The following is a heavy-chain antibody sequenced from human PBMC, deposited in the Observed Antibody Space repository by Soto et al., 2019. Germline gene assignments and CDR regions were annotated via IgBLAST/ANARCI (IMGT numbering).Heavy chain of an antibody. J-gene: IGHJ4*02. CDR1: GFPLGSHA. CDR3: AKGKAHTLFGVDTLFDY. CDR2: VSGNGGTT. D-gene: IGHD3-3*01. V-gene: IGHV3-23*01. Sequence: HPGGSLRLSCAASGFPLGSHAMSWVRQAPGKGLEWVSLVSGNGGTTNYADSVKGRFTISRDNSQKTLYLQMNSLRAEDTAIYYCAKGKAHTLFGVDTLFDYWGQGTLVTVSS.